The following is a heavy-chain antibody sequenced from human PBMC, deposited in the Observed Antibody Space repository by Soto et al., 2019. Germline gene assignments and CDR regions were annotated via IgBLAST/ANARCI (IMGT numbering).Heavy chain of an antibody. CDR2: IGGSGGNR. D-gene: IGHD4-4*01. J-gene: IGHJ4*02. CDR3: ARVASDYINSVDH. Sequence: DVQLLESGGGLVQPGGSLRLSCAASGFTFNAYAMTWVRHAPGKGLEWVSAIGGSGGNRYYAGSVRGRFTISRDNSKDTVDLQMNRLRVEDSSVYYCARVASDYINSVDHWGQGILVSVSS. CDR1: GFTFNAYA. V-gene: IGHV3-23*01.